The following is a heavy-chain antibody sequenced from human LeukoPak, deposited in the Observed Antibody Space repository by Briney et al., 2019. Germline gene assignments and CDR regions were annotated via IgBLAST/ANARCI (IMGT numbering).Heavy chain of an antibody. D-gene: IGHD5-18*01. J-gene: IGHJ4*02. CDR1: GYTFTAYY. CDR2: INPNSGDT. V-gene: IGHV1-2*02. Sequence: GGSVKVSCKASGYTFTAYYIHWVRQAPGQGLEWMAFINPNSGDTYSAPQFQGRVTMTRDTSISTASMELSWLSSDDTAVYYCATGVATAFTYWGQGTLVTVSS. CDR3: ATGVATAFTY.